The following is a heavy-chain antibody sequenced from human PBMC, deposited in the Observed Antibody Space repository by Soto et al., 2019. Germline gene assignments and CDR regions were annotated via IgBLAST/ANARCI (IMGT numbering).Heavy chain of an antibody. D-gene: IGHD6-13*01. CDR1: GWSFSGYY. Sequence: SETLSLTCAFYGWSFSGYYWSWIRQPPGKGLEWIGEINHSGSTNYNPSLKSRVTISVDTSKNQFSLKLSSVTAADTAVYYCARGSSSWYVTYYYYMDVWGKGTTVTVSS. CDR3: ARGSSSWYVTYYYYMDV. V-gene: IGHV4-34*01. J-gene: IGHJ6*03. CDR2: INHSGST.